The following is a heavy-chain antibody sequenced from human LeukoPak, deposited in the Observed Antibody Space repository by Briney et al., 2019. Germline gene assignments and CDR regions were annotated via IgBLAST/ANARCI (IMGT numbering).Heavy chain of an antibody. J-gene: IGHJ3*02. V-gene: IGHV3-30*18. CDR2: ISYDGSNK. CDR1: GFTFSSYG. D-gene: IGHD4-17*01. CDR3: AKNYGDYLTDAFDI. Sequence: GGSLRLSCAASGFTFSSYGMRWVRQAPGKGLEWVAVISYDGSNKYYADSVKGRFTISRDNSKNTLYLQMNSLRAEDTAVYYCAKNYGDYLTDAFDIWGQGTMVTVCS.